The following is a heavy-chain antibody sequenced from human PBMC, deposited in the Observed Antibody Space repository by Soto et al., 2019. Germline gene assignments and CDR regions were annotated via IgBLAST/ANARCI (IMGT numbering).Heavy chain of an antibody. V-gene: IGHV1-24*01. D-gene: IGHD6-19*01. Sequence: VASVKVSCKVSGYTLTELSMHWVRQAPGKGLEWMGGFDPEDGETIYAQKFQGRVTMIEDTSTDTAYMELSSLRSEDTAVYYCATASWQWLVEGVGWFDPWGQGTLVTVSS. J-gene: IGHJ5*02. CDR1: GYTLTELS. CDR2: FDPEDGET. CDR3: ATASWQWLVEGVGWFDP.